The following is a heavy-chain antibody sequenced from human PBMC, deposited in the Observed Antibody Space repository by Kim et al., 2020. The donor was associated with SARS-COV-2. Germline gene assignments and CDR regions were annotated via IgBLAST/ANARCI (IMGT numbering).Heavy chain of an antibody. CDR3: ARDFWLRLGEYYFDY. Sequence: GGSLRLSCAASGFTFSSYSMNWVRQAPGKGLEWVSSISSSSSYIYYADSVKGRFTISRDNAKNSLYLQMNSLRAEDTAVYYCARDFWLRLGEYYFDYWGQGTLVTVSS. CDR1: GFTFSSYS. V-gene: IGHV3-21*01. CDR2: ISSSSSYI. D-gene: IGHD5-12*01. J-gene: IGHJ4*02.